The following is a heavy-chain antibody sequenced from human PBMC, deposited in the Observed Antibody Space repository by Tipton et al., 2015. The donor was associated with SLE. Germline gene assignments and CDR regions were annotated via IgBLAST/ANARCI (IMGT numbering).Heavy chain of an antibody. CDR2: IYYSGST. CDR1: GGSISSSSYY. Sequence: SLTCTVSGGSISSSSYYWGWIRQPPGKGLEWIGSIYYSGSTYYNPSLKSRVTISVDTSKNQFSLKLSSVTAADTAVYYCARGSRWFDDFWSGYPLGNWFDPWGQGTLVTVSS. J-gene: IGHJ5*02. V-gene: IGHV4-39*07. CDR3: ARGSRWFDDFWSGYPLGNWFDP. D-gene: IGHD3-3*01.